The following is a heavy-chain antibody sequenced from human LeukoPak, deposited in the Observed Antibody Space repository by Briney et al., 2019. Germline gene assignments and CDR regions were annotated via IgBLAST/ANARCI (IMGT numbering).Heavy chain of an antibody. CDR2: IYYSGST. D-gene: IGHD2-15*01. J-gene: IGHJ4*02. Sequence: PSETLSLTCAVSGGSISSGGYYWSWIRQHPGKGLEWIGYIYYSGSTYYNPSLKSRVTISVDTSKNQFSLKLSSVTAADTAVYYCAREGCSGGSCYSYYFDYWGQGTLVTVSS. V-gene: IGHV4-31*11. CDR3: AREGCSGGSCYSYYFDY. CDR1: GGSISSGGYY.